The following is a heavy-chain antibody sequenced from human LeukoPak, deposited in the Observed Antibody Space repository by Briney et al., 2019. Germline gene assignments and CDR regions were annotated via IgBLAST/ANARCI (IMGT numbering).Heavy chain of an antibody. Sequence: GGSLRLSCAASGFTFSSYSMNWVRQAPGKGLEWVSSISATTSYIFYADSVKGRFTISRDNAKNSLNLQMSSLRAEDTAVYYCARELKSGAFWGQGTLVTVSS. CDR3: ARELKSGAF. J-gene: IGHJ4*02. CDR2: ISATTSYI. D-gene: IGHD1-26*01. V-gene: IGHV3-21*01. CDR1: GFTFSSYS.